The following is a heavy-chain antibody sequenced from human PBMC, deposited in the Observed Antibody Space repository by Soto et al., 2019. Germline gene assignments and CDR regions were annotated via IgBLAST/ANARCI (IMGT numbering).Heavy chain of an antibody. CDR3: ARARPVLLWFGGGDWFDP. CDR1: GGSFSGYY. V-gene: IGHV4-34*01. CDR2: INHSGST. D-gene: IGHD3-10*01. Sequence: QVQLQQWGAELLKPSETLSLTCAVYGGSFSGYYWSWIRQPPGKGLEWIGEINHSGSTNYNPSLKSRVTISVDTSKNQFSLKLSSVTAADTAVYYCARARPVLLWFGGGDWFDPWGQGTLVTVSS. J-gene: IGHJ5*02.